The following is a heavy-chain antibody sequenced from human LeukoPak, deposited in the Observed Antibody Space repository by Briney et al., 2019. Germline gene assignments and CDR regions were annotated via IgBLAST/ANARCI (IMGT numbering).Heavy chain of an antibody. V-gene: IGHV5-51*01. Sequence: GESLKISCTGSGYTFTSYWIGWVRQMPGKGLEWMGIIYPGDSDTRYSPSFQGQVTISADKSISTAYLQWSSLKASDTAMYYCARRGRGYCSSTSCFIDYWGQGTLVTVSS. CDR2: IYPGDSDT. J-gene: IGHJ4*02. CDR3: ARRGRGYCSSTSCFIDY. D-gene: IGHD2-2*01. CDR1: GYTFTSYW.